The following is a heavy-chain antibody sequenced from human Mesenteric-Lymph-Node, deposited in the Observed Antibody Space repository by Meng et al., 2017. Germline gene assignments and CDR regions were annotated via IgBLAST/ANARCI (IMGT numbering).Heavy chain of an antibody. J-gene: IGHJ6*02. V-gene: IGHV3-33*01. CDR3: ARDGGAAGIYFYFYGMDV. D-gene: IGHD6-13*01. CDR1: GFTFSNYG. CDR2: IWYDGSNK. Sequence: GESLKISCAASGFTFSNYGMHWVRQAPGKGLEWVAVIWYDGSNKFYADSVKGRITISRDNSKNTLHLQMNSLRAEDTAVYYCARDGGAAGIYFYFYGMDVWGQGTTVTVSS.